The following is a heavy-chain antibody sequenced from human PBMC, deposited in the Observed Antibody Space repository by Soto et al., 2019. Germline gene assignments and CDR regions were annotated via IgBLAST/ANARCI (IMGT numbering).Heavy chain of an antibody. CDR2: IYTTTGST. V-gene: IGHV4-4*07. Sequence: SETLSLTCTVSGGSFSGYYWSWIRQPAGKGLEWIGRIYTTTGSTTYNPSLNSRLTMSVDTSKNLFFLNLKSVTAADTAVYYCAKSSGWFDYWGQGILVTVSS. D-gene: IGHD6-19*01. CDR1: GGSFSGYY. J-gene: IGHJ4*02. CDR3: AKSSGWFDY.